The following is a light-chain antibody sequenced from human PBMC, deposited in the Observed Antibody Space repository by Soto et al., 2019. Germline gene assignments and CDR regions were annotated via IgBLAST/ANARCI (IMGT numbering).Light chain of an antibody. CDR1: SSDVGGYDY. CDR3: NSYTSSSTWV. CDR2: EVN. V-gene: IGLV2-14*03. Sequence: QSVVTQPACVSGSPGQSVTISCTGTSSDVGGYDYVSWYQQHPGKAPKLIIYEVNNRPSEISNRFSGSRSGNTASLTISALQPGDEADYYCNSYTSSSTWVFGGGTKLTVL. J-gene: IGLJ3*02.